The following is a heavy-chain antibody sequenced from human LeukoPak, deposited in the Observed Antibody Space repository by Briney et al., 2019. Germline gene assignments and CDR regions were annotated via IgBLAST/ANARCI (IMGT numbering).Heavy chain of an antibody. CDR3: ARELAAAGWWDY. V-gene: IGHV3-33*01. Sequence: PGGSLRLSCAASGFTFSSYGMSWVRQAPGKGLEWVAVIWYDGSNKYYADSVKGVFTSSRDNSKNTLYLQMNSRGTEDTAVYYWARELAAAGWWDYLGQGTLVTVAS. CDR1: GFTFSSYG. D-gene: IGHD6-13*01. CDR2: IWYDGSNK. J-gene: IGHJ4*02.